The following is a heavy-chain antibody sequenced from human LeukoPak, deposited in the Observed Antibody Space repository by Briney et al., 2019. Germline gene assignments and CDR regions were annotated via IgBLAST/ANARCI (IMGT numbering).Heavy chain of an antibody. V-gene: IGHV1-18*01. CDR2: IAAYNGLT. J-gene: IGHJ4*02. Sequence: ASVMVSCKASGYTFTGYGIAWVRQAPGEGLELVGWIAAYNGLTSYAQNLQDRLTLTRDTSTTTAFMELRNLTSDDTAIYFCARSYGLEADYWGRGTLVTVSS. CDR3: ARSYGLEADY. CDR1: GYTFTGYG. D-gene: IGHD3-16*02.